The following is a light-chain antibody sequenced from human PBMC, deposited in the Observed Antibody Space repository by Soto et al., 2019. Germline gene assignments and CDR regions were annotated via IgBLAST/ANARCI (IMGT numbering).Light chain of an antibody. CDR2: STN. Sequence: QTVVTQEPSFSVSPGRTVTLTCGLSSGSVSTSCYPSWYQQTPGQAPRTLIYSTNTRSSGVPDRFSGSILGNKAALTITGAQADDESDYYCVLYMGSGISVFGGGTQLTVL. CDR3: VLYMGSGISV. CDR1: SGSVSTSCY. V-gene: IGLV8-61*01. J-gene: IGLJ3*02.